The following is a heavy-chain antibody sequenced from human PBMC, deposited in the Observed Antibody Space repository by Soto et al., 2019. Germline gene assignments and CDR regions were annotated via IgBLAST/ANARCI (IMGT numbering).Heavy chain of an antibody. Sequence: PSETLSLTCAVYGGSFSGYYWSWIRQPPGKGLEWIGEINRSGSTNYNPSLKSRVTISVDTSKNQFSLKLSSVTAADTAVYYCARGRDYYGSGSYYFPLGYYYYGMDVWGQGTTVTVSS. D-gene: IGHD3-10*01. CDR2: INRSGST. J-gene: IGHJ6*02. CDR3: ARGRDYYGSGSYYFPLGYYYYGMDV. CDR1: GGSFSGYY. V-gene: IGHV4-34*01.